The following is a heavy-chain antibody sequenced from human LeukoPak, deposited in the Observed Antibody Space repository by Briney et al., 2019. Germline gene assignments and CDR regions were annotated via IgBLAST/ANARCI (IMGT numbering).Heavy chain of an antibody. CDR3: ARDLSGDYVWGSYRLDY. Sequence: ASVKASCEASGYTLSDYYIYWVRQAPGQGLEWMGWISAYNGNTNYAQKLQGRVTMTTDTSTSTAYMELRSLRSDDTAVYYCARDLSGDYVWGSYRLDYWGQGTLVTVSS. CDR2: ISAYNGNT. CDR1: GYTLSDYY. J-gene: IGHJ4*02. V-gene: IGHV1-18*04. D-gene: IGHD3-16*02.